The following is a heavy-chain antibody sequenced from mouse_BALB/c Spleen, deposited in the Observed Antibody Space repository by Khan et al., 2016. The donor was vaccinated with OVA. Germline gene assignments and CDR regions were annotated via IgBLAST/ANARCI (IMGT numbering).Heavy chain of an antibody. V-gene: IGHV1-5*01. CDR3: TRFGYRFAY. CDR1: GYTFTSYW. D-gene: IGHD2-14*01. J-gene: IGHJ3*01. CDR2: IYPGNSDT. Sequence: EVQLQQSGTVLARPGTSVKMSCKASGYTFTSYWMHWVKQRPGQGLEWIGAIYPGNSDTSYNQKFKGKANLTAVTSTSTAYLELNSGTNEDSAGDCCTRFGYRFAYWGQGTLVTVSA.